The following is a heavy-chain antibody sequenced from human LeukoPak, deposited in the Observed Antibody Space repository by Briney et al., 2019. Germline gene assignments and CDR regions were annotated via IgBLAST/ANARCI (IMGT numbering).Heavy chain of an antibody. CDR2: IYNSGSI. D-gene: IGHD6-6*01. J-gene: IGHJ4*02. CDR1: GASINSGDYY. V-gene: IGHV4-30-4*08. CDR3: ATTARHCSEY. Sequence: SQTLSLTCTVSGASINSGDYYWTWIRQPPGKGLEWIGYIYNSGSIYYNPSLRSRVAISIDTSKNRFSLRLDSVTAAGTAVYFCATTARHCSEYWGQGTLVTVSS.